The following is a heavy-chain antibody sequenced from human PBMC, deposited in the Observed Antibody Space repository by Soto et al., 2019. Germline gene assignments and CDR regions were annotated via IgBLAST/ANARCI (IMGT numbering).Heavy chain of an antibody. Sequence: PSETLSLTCTVSGGSISSSSYYWGWIRQPPGKGLEWIGSIYYSGSTYYNPSLKSRVTISVDTSKNQFSLKLSSVTAADTAVYFCARLSEFDVDTAMARYYFDYWGQGTLVTVSS. D-gene: IGHD5-18*01. CDR1: GGSISSSSYY. CDR2: IYYSGST. V-gene: IGHV4-39*01. J-gene: IGHJ4*02. CDR3: ARLSEFDVDTAMARYYFDY.